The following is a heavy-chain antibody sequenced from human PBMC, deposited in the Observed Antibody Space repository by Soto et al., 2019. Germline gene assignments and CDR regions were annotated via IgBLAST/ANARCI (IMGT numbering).Heavy chain of an antibody. CDR3: ARVPTAMVYYFDY. Sequence: GGSLRLSCAASGFTFSSYWMHWVRQAPGKGLVWVSRINSDGSSTSYADSVKGRFTISRDNAKNTLYLQMNSLRAEDTAVYYCARVPTAMVYYFDYWGQGTLVTVSS. CDR2: INSDGSST. CDR1: GFTFSSYW. V-gene: IGHV3-74*01. D-gene: IGHD5-18*01. J-gene: IGHJ4*02.